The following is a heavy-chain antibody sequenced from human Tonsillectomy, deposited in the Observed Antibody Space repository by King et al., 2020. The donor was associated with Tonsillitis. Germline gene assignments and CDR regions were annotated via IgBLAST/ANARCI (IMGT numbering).Heavy chain of an antibody. CDR1: GFTFSTYA. V-gene: IGHV3-64*01. J-gene: IGHJ4*02. CDR2: ISSNGGST. Sequence: VQLVESGGGLVQPGGSLRLSCAASGFTFSTYAMHLVRQAPGKGLEYVSAISSNGGSTYYANSVKGRFTISRDNSKNTLYLQMGSLRAEDMALYYCAREFRRGFDYWGQGTLVTVSS. CDR3: AREFRRGFDY.